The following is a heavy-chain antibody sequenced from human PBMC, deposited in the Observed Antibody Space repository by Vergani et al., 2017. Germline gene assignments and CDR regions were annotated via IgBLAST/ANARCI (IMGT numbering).Heavy chain of an antibody. CDR3: ARLAPAGWKWLRGWFDP. J-gene: IGHJ5*02. CDR1: GYTFTTYW. D-gene: IGHD6-19*01. CDR2: IYPGDSDT. V-gene: IGHV5-51*01. Sequence: EVQLVQSGAEVRKPGESLKISCKGSGYTFTTYWIGWVRQMPGKGLEWMGIIYPGDSDTRYSPSFQGQVTISADKSISTAYLQWSSLKASDTAMYYCARLAPAGWKWLRGWFDPWGQGTLVTVSS.